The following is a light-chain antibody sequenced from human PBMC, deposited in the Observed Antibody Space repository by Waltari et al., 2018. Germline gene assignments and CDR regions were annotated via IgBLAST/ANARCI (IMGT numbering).Light chain of an antibody. CDR2: EDS. CDR3: YSTNSSGNHRV. CDR1: ALPKKY. J-gene: IGLJ2*01. Sequence: SYELTQPPSVSVSPGQTARITCSGDALPKKYAYWYQQKSGPAPVLVIYEDSKRPSGIPERFSGSSSGTMATLTISGAQVEDEADYYYYSTNSSGNHRVFGGGTKLTVL. V-gene: IGLV3-10*01.